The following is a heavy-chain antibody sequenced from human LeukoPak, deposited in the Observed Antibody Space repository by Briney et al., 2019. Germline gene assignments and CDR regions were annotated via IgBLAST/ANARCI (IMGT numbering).Heavy chain of an antibody. V-gene: IGHV3-11*05. Sequence: GGSLRLSCAASGFTFSDYYMSWIRQAPGKGLEWVSYISSSSGYTNYADSVKGRFTISRDNSKNTLYLQMNSLRVEDTAVYYCARDDSSGYYSDYWGQGTLVTVSS. J-gene: IGHJ4*02. CDR1: GFTFSDYY. CDR2: ISSSSGYT. D-gene: IGHD3-22*01. CDR3: ARDDSSGYYSDY.